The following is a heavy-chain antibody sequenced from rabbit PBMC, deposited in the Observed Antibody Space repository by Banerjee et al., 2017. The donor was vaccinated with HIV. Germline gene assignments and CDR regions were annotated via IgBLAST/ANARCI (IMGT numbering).Heavy chain of an antibody. V-gene: IGHV1S40*01. CDR1: GYGFSSKA. CDR3: ARDSYYPYGYIGAFNL. J-gene: IGHJ4*01. CDR2: ISAHSSGST. Sequence: QSLEESGGDLVKPGPSLPITCTDYGYGFSSKAMCGVHQAPGMGLEWIDCISAHSSGSTYYARWAKGRFTISKPSSTTVTLQMASLSAADTATYFCARDSYYPYGYIGAFNLWGPGTLVTVS. D-gene: IGHD6-1*01.